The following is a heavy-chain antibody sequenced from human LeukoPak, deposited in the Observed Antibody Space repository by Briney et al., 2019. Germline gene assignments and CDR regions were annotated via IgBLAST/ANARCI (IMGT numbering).Heavy chain of an antibody. Sequence: ASVKVSCKASGYTFTSYAIHWVRQAPGQRLEWMGWINAGNGNTKYSQKFQGRVTSTRDTSASAAYMELSSLRSEDTAVYYCANPRYDSSGYYYVDWGQGTLVTVSS. J-gene: IGHJ4*02. CDR2: INAGNGNT. CDR3: ANPRYDSSGYYYVD. CDR1: GYTFTSYA. V-gene: IGHV1-3*01. D-gene: IGHD3-22*01.